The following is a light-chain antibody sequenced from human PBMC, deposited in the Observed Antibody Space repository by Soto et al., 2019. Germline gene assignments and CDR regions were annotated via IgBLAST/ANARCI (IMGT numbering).Light chain of an antibody. CDR2: DAS. CDR1: QSISSW. J-gene: IGKJ1*01. CDR3: QQYTNTNNPWM. Sequence: DIQMTQSPSTLSASVGDRVTIICRASQSISSWLAWYQQKAGKAPKLLVYDASTLQSGVATRFSGSGSGTEFTLIISGLQPEDSATYYCQQYTNTNNPWMFGQGTKVDIK. V-gene: IGKV1-5*02.